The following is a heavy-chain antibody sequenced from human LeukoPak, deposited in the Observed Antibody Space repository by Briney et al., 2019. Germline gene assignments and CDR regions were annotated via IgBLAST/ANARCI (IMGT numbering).Heavy chain of an antibody. J-gene: IGHJ4*02. Sequence: PGGSLRLSCAASGFTFSSYSMNWVRQAPGKGLEWVSSISSSSSYIYYADSAKGRFTISRDNAKNSLYLQMNSLRAEDTAVYYCARVFVAAAGMMDFDYWGQGTLVTVSS. D-gene: IGHD6-13*01. CDR2: ISSSSSYI. CDR1: GFTFSSYS. CDR3: ARVFVAAAGMMDFDY. V-gene: IGHV3-21*01.